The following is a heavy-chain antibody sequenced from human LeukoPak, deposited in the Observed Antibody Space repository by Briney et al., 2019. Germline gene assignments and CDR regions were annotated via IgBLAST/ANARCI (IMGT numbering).Heavy chain of an antibody. V-gene: IGHV3-23*01. J-gene: IGHJ1*01. CDR1: GFTFSSYA. CDR3: AKAPPIVGATVRYFQH. D-gene: IGHD1-26*01. CDR2: ISGSGGST. Sequence: GGSLRLSCAASGFTFSSYAMSWVRQAPGKGLEWVSAISGSGGSTYYADSVKGRFTISRDNSKNTLYLQMNSLRAEDTAVYYCAKAPPIVGATVRYFQHWGQGTLVTVSS.